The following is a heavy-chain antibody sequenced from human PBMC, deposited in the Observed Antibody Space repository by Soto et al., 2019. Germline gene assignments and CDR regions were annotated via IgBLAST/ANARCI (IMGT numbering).Heavy chain of an antibody. CDR1: GFTFSSYA. Sequence: GGSLRLSCAASGFTFSSYAMHWVRQAPGKGLEWVAVISYDGSNKYYADSVKGRFTISRDNSKNTLYLQMNSLRAEDTAVYYCAASSGWYFETTRGYYYYGMDVWGQGTTVTVSS. CDR3: AASSGWYFETTRGYYYYGMDV. D-gene: IGHD6-19*01. CDR2: ISYDGSNK. J-gene: IGHJ6*02. V-gene: IGHV3-30-3*01.